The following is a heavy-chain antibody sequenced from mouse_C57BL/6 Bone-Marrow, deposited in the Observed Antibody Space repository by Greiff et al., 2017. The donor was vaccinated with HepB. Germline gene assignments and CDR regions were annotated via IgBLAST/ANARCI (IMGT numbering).Heavy chain of an antibody. CDR2: IYPRDGST. CDR1: GYTFTDYT. V-gene: IGHV1-78*01. CDR3: AGDVDYGSSWYFDV. Sequence: PLSSFNISCKASGYTFTDYTIHWVKQRPEQGLEWIGYIYPRDGSTKYNEKFKGKATLTADKSSSTAYMQLNSLTSEDSAVYFCAGDVDYGSSWYFDVWGTGTTVTVSS. D-gene: IGHD1-1*01. J-gene: IGHJ1*03.